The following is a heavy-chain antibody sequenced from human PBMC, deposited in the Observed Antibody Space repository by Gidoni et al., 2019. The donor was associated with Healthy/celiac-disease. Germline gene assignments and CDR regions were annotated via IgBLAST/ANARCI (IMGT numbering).Heavy chain of an antibody. V-gene: IGHV3-11*01. J-gene: IGHJ3*02. Sequence: QVQLVESGGGLVKPGGSLRRSCATSGFPFSDYYMSWIRQAPGKGLEWVSYISSSGSTIYYAVSVKGRFTISRDNAKNSLYLQMNSLRAEDTAVYYCARDNPDGDTAFDIWGQGTMVTVSS. CDR1: GFPFSDYY. CDR3: ARDNPDGDTAFDI. D-gene: IGHD4-17*01. CDR2: ISSSGSTI.